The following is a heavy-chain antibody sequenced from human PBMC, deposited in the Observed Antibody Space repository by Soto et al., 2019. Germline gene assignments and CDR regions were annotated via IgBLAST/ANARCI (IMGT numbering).Heavy chain of an antibody. V-gene: IGHV4-34*01. CDR3: ARGITTVKVYYFDY. CDR2: INHSGST. CDR1: GGSFSGYY. D-gene: IGHD4-17*01. Sequence: QVQLQQWGAGLLKPSETLSLTCAVYGGSFSGYYWRWLRQPPGKGLEWIGEINHSGSTNYNPSLKSRVTISVDTSKTQFALKLSSVTAADTAVYYCARGITTVKVYYFDYWGQGTLVTVSS. J-gene: IGHJ4*02.